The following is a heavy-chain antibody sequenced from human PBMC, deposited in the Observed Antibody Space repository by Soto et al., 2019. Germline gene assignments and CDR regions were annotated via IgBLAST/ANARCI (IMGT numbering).Heavy chain of an antibody. CDR2: IMPIFRTP. V-gene: IGHV1-69*13. J-gene: IGHJ6*02. CDR3: ARDKDRQQLGGNYYYMLDV. CDR1: GGTFSTSA. D-gene: IGHD3-3*02. Sequence: QVQLEQSGAEVKKPGSSVKVSCKASGGTFSTSAISWVRQAPGQRLEWMGGIMPIFRTPDYAQKFQGRVTITADESTSTAYMELSGLRSDDTPVYYCARDKDRQQLGGNYYYMLDVWGQGTTVTVSS.